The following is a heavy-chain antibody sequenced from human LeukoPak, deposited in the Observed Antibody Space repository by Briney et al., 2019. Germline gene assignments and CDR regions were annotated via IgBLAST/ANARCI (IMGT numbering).Heavy chain of an antibody. Sequence: PGGSLRLSCAASGFIFSNDAMHWVRQAPGKGLEWVAVISYDGSNKYYADSVKGRFTISRDNSKNTLYLQMNSLRAEDTAVYYCARGPGAVAAPDYWGQGTLVTVSS. J-gene: IGHJ4*02. CDR1: GFIFSNDA. D-gene: IGHD6-19*01. V-gene: IGHV3-30*04. CDR2: ISYDGSNK. CDR3: ARGPGAVAAPDY.